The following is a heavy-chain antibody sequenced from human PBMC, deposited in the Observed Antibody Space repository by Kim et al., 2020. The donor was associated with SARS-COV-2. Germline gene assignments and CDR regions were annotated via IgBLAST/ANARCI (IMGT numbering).Heavy chain of an antibody. CDR2: ISAYNGNT. Sequence: ASVKVSCKASGYTFTSYGISWVRQAPGQGLEWMGWISAYNGNTNYAQKLQGRVTMTTDTSTSTAYMELRSLRSDDTAVYYCARDSTRTVTNYYYYYGMDVWGQGTTVTVSS. D-gene: IGHD4-17*01. V-gene: IGHV1-18*01. J-gene: IGHJ6*02. CDR3: ARDSTRTVTNYYYYYGMDV. CDR1: GYTFTSYG.